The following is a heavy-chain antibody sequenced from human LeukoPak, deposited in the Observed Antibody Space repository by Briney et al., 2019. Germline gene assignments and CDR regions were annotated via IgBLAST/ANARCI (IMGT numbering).Heavy chain of an antibody. CDR3: ARDSDSGLY. D-gene: IGHD1-26*01. Sequence: ASVKVSCKASGYTFTSYLMHWVRQAPGQGLEWLGIINPSGGSTRYAQKVQGRVSMTRDTSTSTVYMELSSLRSEDTAVYYCARDSDSGLYWGQGILVTVSS. CDR1: GYTFTSYL. CDR2: INPSGGST. V-gene: IGHV1-46*01. J-gene: IGHJ4*02.